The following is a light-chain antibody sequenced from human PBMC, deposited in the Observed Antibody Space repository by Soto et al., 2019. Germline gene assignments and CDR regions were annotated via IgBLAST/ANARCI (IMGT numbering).Light chain of an antibody. V-gene: IGKV3-15*01. Sequence: EIVLTQSPATLSVSPGERATLSCRSRQSVSSDLAWYHQKPGQAPRLLIYGASTRATGIPARFSGSGSGTEFTLTINSLHSEDFAVYYCQQYNNWPRTFGQGTKVDIK. CDR3: QQYNNWPRT. CDR2: GAS. J-gene: IGKJ1*01. CDR1: QSVSSD.